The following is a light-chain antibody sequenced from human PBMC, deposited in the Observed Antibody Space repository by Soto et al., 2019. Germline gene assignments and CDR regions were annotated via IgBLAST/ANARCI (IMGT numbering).Light chain of an antibody. Sequence: SQMTQSPSTLSASVGSRFTISCRASQSISSGLAWYQQKPGKAPKLLIYDASSLESGVPSRFSGSGSGTESTLTISSLKPDDFATYYCQQYNSLWTFGQGTKVDIK. CDR1: QSISSG. CDR2: DAS. CDR3: QQYNSLWT. V-gene: IGKV1-5*01. J-gene: IGKJ1*01.